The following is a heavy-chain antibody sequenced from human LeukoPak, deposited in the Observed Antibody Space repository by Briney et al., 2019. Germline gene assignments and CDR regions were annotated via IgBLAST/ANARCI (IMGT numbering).Heavy chain of an antibody. D-gene: IGHD1-26*01. CDR1: GFSFSRHW. Sequence: GGSLRLSCEAPGFSFSRHWMHWVRHAPGKGLVWVCNINGDGSLTGCADSVKGRFTTSRDNAKSTLFLHMTSLRAEDTAVYYCARDEVGAPPIDYWGQGALVTVSS. V-gene: IGHV3-74*01. CDR2: INGDGSLT. CDR3: ARDEVGAPPIDY. J-gene: IGHJ4*02.